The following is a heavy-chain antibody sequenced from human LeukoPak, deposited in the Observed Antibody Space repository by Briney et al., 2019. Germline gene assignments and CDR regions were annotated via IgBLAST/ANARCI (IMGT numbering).Heavy chain of an antibody. J-gene: IGHJ4*02. CDR2: ISGSGGST. CDR3: AKVILTHPSRRGVFDY. CDR1: GFTFSSYA. Sequence: GGSLRLSCAASGFTFSSYAMSWVRQAPGKGLEWASAISGSGGSTYYADSVKGRFTISRDNSKNTLYLQMNSLRAEDTAVYYCAKVILTHPSRRGVFDYWGQGTLVTVSS. V-gene: IGHV3-23*01. D-gene: IGHD2-8*01.